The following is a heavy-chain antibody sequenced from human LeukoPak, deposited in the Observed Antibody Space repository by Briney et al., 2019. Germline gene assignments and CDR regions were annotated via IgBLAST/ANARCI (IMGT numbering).Heavy chain of an antibody. CDR2: FYRCGNT. CDR1: GGSISSSSYY. J-gene: IGHJ4*02. CDR3: ARRGWGNDRLSFYDY. Sequence: SETLSLTCSVSGGSISSSSYYWDWLRHPPGRGLEGLGSFYRCGNTYYNPPLEGRVTILPDMSTNQLFLRLASVTAADTAIYYCARRGWGNDRLSFYDYWGLGTLVTVSS. D-gene: IGHD3-16*02. V-gene: IGHV4-39*01.